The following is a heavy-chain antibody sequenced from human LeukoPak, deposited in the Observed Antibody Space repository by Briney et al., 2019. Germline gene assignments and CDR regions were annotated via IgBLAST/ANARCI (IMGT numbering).Heavy chain of an antibody. CDR2: IWYDGSNK. CDR1: GFTFSSYG. Sequence: PGRSLRLSCAASGFTFSSYGMHWVRQAPGKGLEWVAVIWYDGSNKYYADSVKGRFTISRDNSKNTLYLQMNSLRADDTAVYYCAKESSWGTVVTPGGPSAWGQGTLVTVSS. D-gene: IGHD4-23*01. J-gene: IGHJ5*02. V-gene: IGHV3-33*06. CDR3: AKESSWGTVVTPGGPSA.